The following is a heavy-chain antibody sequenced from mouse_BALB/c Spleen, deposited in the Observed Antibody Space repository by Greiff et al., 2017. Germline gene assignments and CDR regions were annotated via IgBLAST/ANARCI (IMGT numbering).Heavy chain of an antibody. CDR3: APHYYSSSYVRFAY. Sequence: VQLQQSGAELVKPGASVKLSCTASGFNIKDTYMHWVKQRPEQGLEWIGRIDPANGNTKYDPKFQGKATITADTSSNTAYLQLSSLTSEDTAVYYCAPHYYSSSYVRFAYWGQGTLVTVSA. CDR1: GFNIKDTY. D-gene: IGHD1-1*01. V-gene: IGHV14-3*02. CDR2: IDPANGNT. J-gene: IGHJ3*01.